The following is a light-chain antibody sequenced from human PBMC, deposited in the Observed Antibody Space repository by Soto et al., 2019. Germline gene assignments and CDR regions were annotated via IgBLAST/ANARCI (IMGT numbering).Light chain of an antibody. CDR3: QQYNSYSRT. Sequence: DIQMTHSPSTLSASVSDRVTITCRASQSISSWLAWYQQKPGKAPKLLIYDASSLESGVPSRFSGSGSGTEFTLTISSLQPDDFTTYYCQQYNSYSRTFGQGGKVDIK. CDR2: DAS. J-gene: IGKJ1*01. V-gene: IGKV1-5*01. CDR1: QSISSW.